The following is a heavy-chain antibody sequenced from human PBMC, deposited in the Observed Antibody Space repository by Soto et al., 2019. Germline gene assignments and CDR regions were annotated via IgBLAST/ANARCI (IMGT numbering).Heavy chain of an antibody. V-gene: IGHV3-73*01. CDR2: IRSKIHNHAT. J-gene: IGHJ4*01. Sequence: EVQLVESGGGVVQPGGSLKLSCAASGFSFSGSAMHWVRQAAGKGLEWVGRIRSKIHNHATAYAASVEGRFTISRDDSTNTAYLQMNSPKTEDTAVYYCTRQGRGQGRDYFDNTVDSAFIDQWGQEPWSPSPQ. CDR1: GFSFSGSA. CDR3: TRQGRGQGRDYFDNTVDSAFIDQ. D-gene: IGHD3-22*01.